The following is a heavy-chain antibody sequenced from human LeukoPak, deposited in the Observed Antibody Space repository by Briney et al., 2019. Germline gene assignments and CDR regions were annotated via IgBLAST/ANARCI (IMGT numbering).Heavy chain of an antibody. V-gene: IGHV3-11*01. CDR2: ISSSGSTI. J-gene: IGHJ4*02. CDR3: TTDSGYSGYDFRDY. Sequence: GGSLRLSCAASGFTFSDYYMSWIRQAPGKGLEWVSYISSSGSTIYYADSVKGRFTISRDNAKNSLYLQMNSLRAEDTAVYYCTTDSGYSGYDFRDYWGQGTLVTVSS. CDR1: GFTFSDYY. D-gene: IGHD5-12*01.